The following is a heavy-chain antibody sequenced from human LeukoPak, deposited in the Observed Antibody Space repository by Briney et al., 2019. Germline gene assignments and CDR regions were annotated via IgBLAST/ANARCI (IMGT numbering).Heavy chain of an antibody. D-gene: IGHD2-15*01. CDR2: IYDSGST. CDR1: GASIRSGDYY. CDR3: ARDRSGGSCYGAFDI. Sequence: PSETLSLTCTVSGASIRSGDYYWSWIRQPPGKGLEWIGYIYDSGSTYYNPSLKSRITISVDTSENRFSLKLSSVTATDTAVYYCARDRSGGSCYGAFDIWGQGTIVTVSS. J-gene: IGHJ3*02. V-gene: IGHV4-30-4*01.